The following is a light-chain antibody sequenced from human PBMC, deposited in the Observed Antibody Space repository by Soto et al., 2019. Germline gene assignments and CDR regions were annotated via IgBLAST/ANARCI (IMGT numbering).Light chain of an antibody. CDR1: QSISGW. V-gene: IGKV1-5*01. Sequence: DIQMTQSPTTLSASVGDRVTITCRASQSISGWLAWYQQKPGKAPKLLIYDASTLESGVPSRFSGSGSGTEFTPTISSLQPDDFATYYCQQYNTYPYTFGQGTKLEIK. CDR3: QQYNTYPYT. CDR2: DAS. J-gene: IGKJ2*01.